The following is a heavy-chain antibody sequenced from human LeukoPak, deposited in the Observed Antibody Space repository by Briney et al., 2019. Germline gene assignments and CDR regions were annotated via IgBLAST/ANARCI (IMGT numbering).Heavy chain of an antibody. CDR3: ARGIAGEWLPI. Sequence: SETLSLTCAVSAASIRNNHWSWIRQPPGKGLEWIGYLYFSGSTNYNPSLKSRVTISVDTSKNQFSLKLSSVTAADTAMYYCARGIAGEWLPIWGQGTLVTVSS. V-gene: IGHV4-59*01. CDR1: AASIRNNH. J-gene: IGHJ4*02. D-gene: IGHD3-3*01. CDR2: LYFSGST.